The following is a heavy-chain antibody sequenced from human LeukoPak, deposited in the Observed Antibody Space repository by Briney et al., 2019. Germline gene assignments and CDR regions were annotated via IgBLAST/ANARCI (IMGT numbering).Heavy chain of an antibody. D-gene: IGHD1-1*01. Sequence: GESLKISCKGSGYSFTSYWIGWVRQMPGKGLEWMGIIYPGDSDTGYSPSFQGQVTVSADKSISTAYLQWTSLKASDTAVYYCARERWGNLDFWGQGTLVTVSS. V-gene: IGHV5-51*01. CDR2: IYPGDSDT. CDR1: GYSFTSYW. CDR3: ARERWGNLDF. J-gene: IGHJ4*02.